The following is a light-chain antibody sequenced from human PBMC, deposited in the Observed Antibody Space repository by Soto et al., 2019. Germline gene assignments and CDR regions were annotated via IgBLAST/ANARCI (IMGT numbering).Light chain of an antibody. CDR3: QVWDSSSDLSYRV. CDR2: YDT. V-gene: IGLV3-21*04. J-gene: IGLJ3*02. CDR1: NIRSKS. Sequence: SYELTQPPSVSVAPGKTARITCGGNNIRSKSVHWYQQKPGQAPVLVIYYDTDRPSGIPERFSGSNSGNTATLIISRVEAGDEADYYCQVWDSSSDLSYRVFGGGTKLTVL.